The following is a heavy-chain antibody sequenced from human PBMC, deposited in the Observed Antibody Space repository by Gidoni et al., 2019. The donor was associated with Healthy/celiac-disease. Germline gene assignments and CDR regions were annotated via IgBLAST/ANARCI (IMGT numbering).Heavy chain of an antibody. CDR3: ARDGQYCSSTSCYVDY. V-gene: IGHV1-69*08. CDR2: IIPILGIA. CDR1: GGTFSSYT. D-gene: IGHD2-2*01. J-gene: IGHJ4*02. Sequence: QVQLVQSGAEVKKPGSSVKVSCKASGGTFSSYTISWVRQAPGQGLEWMGRIIPILGIANYAQKFQGRVTITADKSTSTAYMELSSLRSEDTAVYYCARDGQYCSSTSCYVDYWGQGTLVTVSS.